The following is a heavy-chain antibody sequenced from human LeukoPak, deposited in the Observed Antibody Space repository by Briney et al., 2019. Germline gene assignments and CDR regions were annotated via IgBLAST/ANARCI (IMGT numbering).Heavy chain of an antibody. V-gene: IGHV3-30*18. CDR2: ISYDGSNK. D-gene: IGHD4-23*01. CDR3: AKALGDGGNFDAFDI. CDR1: GFTFSSYG. J-gene: IGHJ3*02. Sequence: GGSLRLSCAASGFTFSSYGMHWVRQAPGKGLEWVAVISYDGSNKYYADSVKGRFTISRDNSKNTLYLQMNSLRAEDTAVYYCAKALGDGGNFDAFDIWGQGTMVTVSS.